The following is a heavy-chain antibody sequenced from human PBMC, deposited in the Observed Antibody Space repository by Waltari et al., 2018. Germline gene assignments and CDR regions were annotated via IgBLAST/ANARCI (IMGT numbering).Heavy chain of an antibody. V-gene: IGHV1-8*01. CDR1: GFIFTDYE. CDR3: ARTNSEGAFDI. J-gene: IGHJ3*02. Sequence: QVQMVQSGAEVKKPGASVRVSCKTSGFIFTDYEINWVRKATGHGLEWIGWMNVNAGDTGSAQRFEGRVALTRDTSTNTAYLELSSLTSEDTAVYFCARTNSEGAFDIWGQGTVVTVSS. CDR2: MNVNAGDT.